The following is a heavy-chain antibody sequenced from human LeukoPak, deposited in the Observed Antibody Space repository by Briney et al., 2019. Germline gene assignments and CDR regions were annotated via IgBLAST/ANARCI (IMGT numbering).Heavy chain of an antibody. CDR3: ARAFSSGYYPYYFDY. D-gene: IGHD3-22*01. Sequence: SETLSLTCAVYGGSFSGYYWSWIRQPPGKGLEWIGEINHSGSTNYNPSLRSRVTISVDTSKNQFSLKLSSVTAADTAVYYCARAFSSGYYPYYFDYRGQGTLVTVSS. CDR1: GGSFSGYY. J-gene: IGHJ4*02. CDR2: INHSGST. V-gene: IGHV4-34*01.